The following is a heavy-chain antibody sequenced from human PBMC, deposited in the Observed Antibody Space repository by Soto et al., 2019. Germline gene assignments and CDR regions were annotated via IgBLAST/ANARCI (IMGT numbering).Heavy chain of an antibody. CDR3: ARGNGDLHFAS. Sequence: QVQLQESGPGLVKPSETLSLSCTVSGASINTYYWGWIRQPPGKGLECVGYFYYSGSTIYNPSLRGRVTSSVDTSKNQSSLKLNSVIAADTAVYYCARGNGDLHFASWGQGPLVVVSS. CDR2: FYYSGST. D-gene: IGHD7-27*01. V-gene: IGHV4-59*13. J-gene: IGHJ4*02. CDR1: GASINTYY.